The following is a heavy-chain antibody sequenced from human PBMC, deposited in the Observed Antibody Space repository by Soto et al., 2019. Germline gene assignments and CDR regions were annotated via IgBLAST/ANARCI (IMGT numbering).Heavy chain of an antibody. D-gene: IGHD2-15*01. CDR3: AKASDEWWLNGCLDS. Sequence: QVQLVESGGGVVQPGRSLRLSCVASGFTFSTYGMHWVRQAPGKGLEWLAVISNDGRDKYHADSVQGRFIISRDNAKNTLYLQMYDLRPEDTAIYFCAKASDEWWLNGCLDSWGQGSLVTVSS. J-gene: IGHJ4*02. CDR2: ISNDGRDK. CDR1: GFTFSTYG. V-gene: IGHV3-30*18.